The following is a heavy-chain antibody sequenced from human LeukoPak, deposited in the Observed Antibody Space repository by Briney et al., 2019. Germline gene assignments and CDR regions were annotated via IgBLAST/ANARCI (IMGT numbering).Heavy chain of an antibody. V-gene: IGHV3-23*01. CDR2: ITGSGYST. CDR1: GFTFSTYA. D-gene: IGHD6-13*01. Sequence: GGSLRLSCAASGFTFSTYAMSWVRQAPGKGLERVSAITGSGYSTYYADSVKGRFTISRDNSKNTLFLQMNSLRAEDTAEYHCAKGITAESLFDYWGQGTLVTVSS. J-gene: IGHJ4*02. CDR3: AKGITAESLFDY.